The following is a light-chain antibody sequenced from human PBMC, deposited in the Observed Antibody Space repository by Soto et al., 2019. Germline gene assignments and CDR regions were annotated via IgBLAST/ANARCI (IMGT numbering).Light chain of an antibody. V-gene: IGKV3D-20*02. J-gene: IGKJ5*01. CDR2: DAS. Sequence: SPDTLSVKEGGRATLSCRASQSVSSSYLAWYQQKPGQAPRLLIYDASSRATGIPARFSGSGSGTDFTFICGVLEPDDLVVCYCDPGPNLCFGVGTRLEIK. CDR1: QSVSSSY. CDR3: DPGPNLC.